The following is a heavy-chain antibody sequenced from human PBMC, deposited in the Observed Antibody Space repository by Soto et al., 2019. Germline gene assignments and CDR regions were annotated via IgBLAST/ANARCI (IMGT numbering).Heavy chain of an antibody. CDR3: AKADYGGKEYFQH. CDR1: GFTFDDYT. CDR2: ISWDGGST. J-gene: IGHJ1*01. Sequence: EVQLVESGGVVVQPGGSLRLSCAASGFTFDDYTMHWVRQAPGKGLEWVSLISWDGGSTYYADSVKGRCTISRDNTKNALYLQMNSLRTEDTALYYCAKADYGGKEYFQHWCQGTLVTVSS. D-gene: IGHD4-17*01. V-gene: IGHV3-43*01.